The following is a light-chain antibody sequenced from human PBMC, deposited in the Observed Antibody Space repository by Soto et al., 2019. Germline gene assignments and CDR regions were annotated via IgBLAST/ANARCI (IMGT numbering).Light chain of an antibody. Sequence: EIVLTQSPGTLSLSPAERATLSCRASQSVNNNYLAWFQQKPGQAPRLLIYGASSRATGIPDRFSGSESGTDFTLTISRLETEDFGVYYCQQYGNSPQTFGQGTKVEIK. J-gene: IGKJ2*01. CDR3: QQYGNSPQT. CDR1: QSVNNNY. V-gene: IGKV3-20*01. CDR2: GAS.